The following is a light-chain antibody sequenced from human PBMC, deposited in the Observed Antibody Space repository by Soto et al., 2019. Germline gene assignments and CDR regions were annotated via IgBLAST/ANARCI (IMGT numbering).Light chain of an antibody. CDR3: QQYGSSGT. J-gene: IGKJ1*01. V-gene: IGKV3-15*01. CDR1: QSVSSN. CDR2: DAS. Sequence: IVMTQSQATLSVSPWERATLYCRASQSVSSNLAWYQQKPGQAPRLLIYDASTRATGIPARFSGSGSGTDFTLTISRLEPEDFAVYYCQQYGSSGTFGQGTKVDIK.